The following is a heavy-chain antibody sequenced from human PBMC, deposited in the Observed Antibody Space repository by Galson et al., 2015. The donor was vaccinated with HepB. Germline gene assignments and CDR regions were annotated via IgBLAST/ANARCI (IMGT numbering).Heavy chain of an antibody. D-gene: IGHD3-22*01. CDR3: ARSYDSSGYLDY. CDR2: IYSGGST. J-gene: IGHJ4*02. V-gene: IGHV3-53*05. Sequence: SLRLSCAASGFTVSSNYVSWVRQAPGKGLEWVSVIYSGGSTYYADSVKGRFTISRDNSKNTLYLQMNSLRAEDTAVYYCARSYDSSGYLDYWGQGTLVTVSS. CDR1: GFTVSSNY.